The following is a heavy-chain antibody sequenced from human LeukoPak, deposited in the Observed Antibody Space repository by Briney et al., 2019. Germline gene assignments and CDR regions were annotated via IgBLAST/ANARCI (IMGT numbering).Heavy chain of an antibody. D-gene: IGHD3-3*01. CDR1: GGSFSGYY. V-gene: IGHV4-59*10. CDR2: IYTSGST. CDR3: ARGPDYDFWSGREFDP. Sequence: SETLSLTCAVYGGSFSGYYWSWIRQPPGKGLEWIGRIYTSGSTNYNPSLKSRVTMSVDTSKNQFSLKLSSVTAADTAVYYCARGPDYDFWSGREFDPWGQGTLVTVSS. J-gene: IGHJ5*02.